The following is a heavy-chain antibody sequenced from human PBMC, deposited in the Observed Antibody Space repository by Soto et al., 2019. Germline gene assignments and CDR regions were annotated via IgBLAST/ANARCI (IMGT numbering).Heavy chain of an antibody. CDR2: INHSGST. CDR3: ARGRTITMVRGGPYYYYGMDV. J-gene: IGHJ6*02. D-gene: IGHD3-10*01. Sequence: QVQLQQWGAGLLKPSETLSLTCAVYGGSFSGYYWSWIRQPPGKGLEWIGEINHSGSTNYNPSLTSRVTISVDTSKNQFSLKLSSVTAADTAVYYCARGRTITMVRGGPYYYYGMDVWGQGTTVIVSS. CDR1: GGSFSGYY. V-gene: IGHV4-34*01.